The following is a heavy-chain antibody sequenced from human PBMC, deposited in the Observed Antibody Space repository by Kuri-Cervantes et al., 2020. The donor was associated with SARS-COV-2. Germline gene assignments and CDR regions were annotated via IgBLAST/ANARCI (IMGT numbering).Heavy chain of an antibody. CDR2: INPNSGGT. CDR1: GYTFTGYY. J-gene: IGHJ4*02. D-gene: IGHD6-13*01. Sequence: ASVKVSCKASGYTFTGYYMHWVRQAPGQGLEWMGWINPNSGGTNYARTFQGRVTMTRDTSISAAYMELTRLRSDDTAVYYCARGAIAAAAFDYWGQGTLVTVSS. V-gene: IGHV1-2*02. CDR3: ARGAIAAAAFDY.